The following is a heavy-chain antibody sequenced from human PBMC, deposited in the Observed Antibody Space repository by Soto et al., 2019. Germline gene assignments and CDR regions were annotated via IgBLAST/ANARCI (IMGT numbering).Heavy chain of an antibody. CDR2: IYFTGAT. D-gene: IGHD2-21*02. CDR3: ASIPRRGYSYGIDS. CDR1: GGSISSGTSY. Sequence: QVQLQESGPGLVKPSQTLSLTCNVSGGSISSGTSYWTWIRQHPGEGLEWIGHIYFTGATYSIPSLRRRLTMSVDTSKNQFSLKLTSVTAADTATYYCASIPRRGYSYGIDSWGQGTLVTVSS. V-gene: IGHV4-31*03. J-gene: IGHJ4*02.